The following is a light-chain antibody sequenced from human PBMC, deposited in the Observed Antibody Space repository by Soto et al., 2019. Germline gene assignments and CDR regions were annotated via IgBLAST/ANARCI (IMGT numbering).Light chain of an antibody. J-gene: IGKJ2*01. CDR2: GAS. V-gene: IGKV3-20*01. CDR1: QSVSSN. CDR3: QQYGGVPYT. Sequence: EIVMTQSPATLSVSPGERATLSCRASQSVSSNLAWYQQKPGQAPRLLIYGASNRATGIPDRFSGSGSGTDFTLTISRLEPEDFAIYYCQQYGGVPYTFGQGTKVDIK.